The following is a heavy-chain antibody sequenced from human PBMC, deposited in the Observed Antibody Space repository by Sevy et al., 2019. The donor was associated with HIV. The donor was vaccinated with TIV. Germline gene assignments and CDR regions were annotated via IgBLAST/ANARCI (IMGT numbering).Heavy chain of an antibody. V-gene: IGHV3-7*01. Sequence: GGSLRLSCVDSGFTFSNYWMAWLRQAPGKGLEWVANIKPDGSEIYYTASVKGRFTISRDNTKNSVYLQMNSLRVDDSAVYYCARGPGDPFRRGQGTLVTVSS. D-gene: IGHD2-21*01. J-gene: IGHJ4*02. CDR3: ARGPGDPFR. CDR1: GFTFSNYW. CDR2: IKPDGSEI.